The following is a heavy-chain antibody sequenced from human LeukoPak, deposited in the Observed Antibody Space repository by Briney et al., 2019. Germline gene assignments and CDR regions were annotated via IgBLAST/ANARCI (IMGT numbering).Heavy chain of an antibody. CDR3: ATSVVPAAMDPYYYYYGKDV. V-gene: IGHV1-24*01. J-gene: IGHJ6*02. Sequence: RASVKVSCKVSGYTLTELSMHWVRQATGKGLEWMGRFDPEDGETIYAQKFQGRVTMTEDTSTDTAYMELSSLRSEDTAVYYCATSVVPAAMDPYYYYYGKDVWGQGTTVTVSS. D-gene: IGHD2-2*01. CDR1: GYTLTELS. CDR2: FDPEDGET.